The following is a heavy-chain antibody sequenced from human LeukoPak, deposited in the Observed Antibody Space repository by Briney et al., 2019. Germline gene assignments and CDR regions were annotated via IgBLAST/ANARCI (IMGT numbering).Heavy chain of an antibody. V-gene: IGHV4-59*01. CDR2: IYYSGST. Sequence: SETLSLTYTVSGGSISSYYWSWIRQPPGKGLEWIGYIYYSGSTNYNPSLKSRVTISVDTPKNQFSLKLSSVTAADTAVYYCARERGYDSSGYYVDYWGQGTLVTVSS. CDR3: ARERGYDSSGYYVDY. D-gene: IGHD3-22*01. J-gene: IGHJ4*02. CDR1: GGSISSYY.